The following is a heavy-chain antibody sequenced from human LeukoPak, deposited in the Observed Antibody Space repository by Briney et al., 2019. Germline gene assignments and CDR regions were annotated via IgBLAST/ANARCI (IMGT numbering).Heavy chain of an antibody. J-gene: IGHJ4*02. CDR2: IIPIFGTA. Sequence: ASVKVSCNASGYTFTGYYMHWVRQAPGQGLEWMGGIIPIFGTANYAQKFQGRVTITADESTSTAYMELSSLRSEDTAVYYCARAKSYFDYWGQGTLVTVSS. CDR1: GYTFTGYY. CDR3: ARAKSYFDY. V-gene: IGHV1-69*13.